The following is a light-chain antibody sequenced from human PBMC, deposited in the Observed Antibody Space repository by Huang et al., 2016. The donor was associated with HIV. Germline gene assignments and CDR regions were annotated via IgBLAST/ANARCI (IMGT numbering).Light chain of an antibody. V-gene: IGKV1-33*01. Sequence: DIQMTQSPSSLSATVGDRVTITCQASHDITNSLNWHQQKPGKATKLLIYDASNLQTGVPSRFSGSGSGTDFTFTISSLQPEDIAIYYCQQYDNLPLTFGGGTKVEIK. CDR2: DAS. J-gene: IGKJ4*01. CDR3: QQYDNLPLT. CDR1: HDITNS.